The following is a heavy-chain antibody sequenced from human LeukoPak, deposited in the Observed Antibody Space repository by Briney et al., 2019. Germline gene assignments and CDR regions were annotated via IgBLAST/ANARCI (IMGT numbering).Heavy chain of an antibody. V-gene: IGHV4-4*07. CDR3: ARESTMVRGVMGFDY. Sequence: PSETLSLTCTVSGGSISSYYWSWIRQPAGKGLEWIGRIYTSGSTNYNPSLKSRVTMSVDTSKNQFSLKLSSVSAADTAVYYCARESTMVRGVMGFDYWGQGTLVTVSS. CDR2: IYTSGST. J-gene: IGHJ4*02. D-gene: IGHD3-10*01. CDR1: GGSISSYY.